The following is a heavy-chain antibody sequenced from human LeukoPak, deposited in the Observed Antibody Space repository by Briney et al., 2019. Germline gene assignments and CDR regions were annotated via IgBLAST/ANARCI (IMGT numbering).Heavy chain of an antibody. CDR2: IKQDGSEK. CDR3: ARDSGYEFRGYYYYYGMDV. Sequence: TGGSLRLSCAASGFTFSNYAMSWVRQAPGKGLEWVANIKQDGSEKYYVDSVKGRFTISRDNAKNSLYLQMNSLRAEDTAVYYCARDSGYEFRGYYYYYGMDVWGQGTTVTVSS. D-gene: IGHD5-12*01. CDR1: GFTFSNYA. J-gene: IGHJ6*02. V-gene: IGHV3-7*01.